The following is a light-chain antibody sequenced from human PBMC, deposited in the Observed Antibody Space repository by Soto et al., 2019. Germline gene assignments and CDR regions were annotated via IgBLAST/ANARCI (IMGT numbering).Light chain of an antibody. J-gene: IGKJ4*01. CDR3: QQRHIWPLT. CDR2: DTS. CDR1: QSVGGH. Sequence: EIVLTQSPDSLSLSPGDRATLSCRASQSVGGHLAWYQQRPGQAPRLLIFDTSVTATGIPARFSGSGSGTDLTLTITRLEPEDSAVYYCQQRHIWPLTFGGGPRLEIK. V-gene: IGKV3-11*01.